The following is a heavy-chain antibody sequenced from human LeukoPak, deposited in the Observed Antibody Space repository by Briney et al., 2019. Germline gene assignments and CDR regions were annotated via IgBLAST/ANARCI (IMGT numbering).Heavy chain of an antibody. CDR2: INPRGGST. J-gene: IGHJ4*02. V-gene: IGHV1-46*01. D-gene: IGHD1-7*01. Sequence: ASVKVSCEASGYTFTTYYMHWVRQAPGQGLEWAGIINPRGGSTTYAQKVQGRVTMTRDTSTSTVYMELSSLKSDDTAVYYCARGGGPGNYPFDFWGQGTLVTVSS. CDR1: GYTFTTYY. CDR3: ARGGGPGNYPFDF.